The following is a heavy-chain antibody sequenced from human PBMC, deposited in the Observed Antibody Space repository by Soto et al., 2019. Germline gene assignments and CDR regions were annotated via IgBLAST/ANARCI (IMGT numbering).Heavy chain of an antibody. J-gene: IGHJ5*02. CDR1: GGSLSSYE. CDR3: ATNTGYFDWLLPNDSWFDP. Sequence: XTLSLPCTVSGGSLSSYELSWIRQPPGKGLESIGYIYYSGSTNYNPSLKSRVTISVDTSKNQFSLKLSSVTAADTAAYYFATNTGYFDWLLPNDSWFDPWGQGTLGTVS. CDR2: IYYSGST. V-gene: IGHV4-59*01. D-gene: IGHD3-9*01.